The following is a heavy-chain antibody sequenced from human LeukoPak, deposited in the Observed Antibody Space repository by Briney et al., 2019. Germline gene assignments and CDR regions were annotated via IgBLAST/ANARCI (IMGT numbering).Heavy chain of an antibody. CDR1: GFSFSGYW. J-gene: IGHJ4*02. CDR3: ARSSSLPQDFDY. D-gene: IGHD6-13*01. Sequence: PGGSLRLSCAASGFSFSGYWMHWVRQAPGKGLVWISYINGDGSTTNHADFAEGRFTISRDNSKNTLYLQMSSLRAEDTAVYYCARSSSLPQDFDYWGQGTLVTVSS. CDR2: INGDGSTT. V-gene: IGHV3-74*01.